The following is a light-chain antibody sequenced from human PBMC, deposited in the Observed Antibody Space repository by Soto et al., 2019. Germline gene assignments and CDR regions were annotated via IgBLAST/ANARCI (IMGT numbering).Light chain of an antibody. CDR1: SSDGGGYNY. V-gene: IGLV2-14*01. Sequence: QSALTQPASVSGSPGQSITISFTGTSSDGGGYNYVSWYQQNPGKAPKLMIYEVSNRTSGVYNRFSGSKSGNTESLTISGLKNKDEADYYCSSYTRSSTHWVFGGGTKLTVL. CDR3: SSYTRSSTHWV. CDR2: EVS. J-gene: IGLJ3*02.